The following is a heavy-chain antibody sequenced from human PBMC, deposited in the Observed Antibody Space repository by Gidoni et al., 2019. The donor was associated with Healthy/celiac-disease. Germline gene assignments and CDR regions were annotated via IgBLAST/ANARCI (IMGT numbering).Heavy chain of an antibody. CDR1: GFTYSSYG. CDR2: ISYDGSNK. V-gene: IGHV3-30*18. Sequence: QVQLVTSGGGVVQPGRSLRLSWAASGFTYSSYGIHWVRQAPGKGLEWVAVISYDGSNKYYADSVKGRFTISRDNSKNTLYLQMNSLRAEDTAVYYCAKGLRFLEWLLCPPDYWGQGTLVTVSS. J-gene: IGHJ4*02. CDR3: AKGLRFLEWLLCPPDY. D-gene: IGHD3-3*01.